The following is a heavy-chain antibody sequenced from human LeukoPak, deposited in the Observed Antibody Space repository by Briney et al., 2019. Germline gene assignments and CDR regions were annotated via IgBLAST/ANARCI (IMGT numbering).Heavy chain of an antibody. CDR2: INPSGGST. Sequence: ASVKVSCKASGYTFTSYYMHWVRQAPGQGLEWMGIINPSGGSTSYAQKFQGRVTMTRDTSTSTVYMELSSLRSEDTAAYYCAGYSSSWYLTDYYYYGMDVWGQGTTVTVSS. CDR1: GYTFTSYY. V-gene: IGHV1-46*01. D-gene: IGHD6-13*01. CDR3: AGYSSSWYLTDYYYYGMDV. J-gene: IGHJ6*02.